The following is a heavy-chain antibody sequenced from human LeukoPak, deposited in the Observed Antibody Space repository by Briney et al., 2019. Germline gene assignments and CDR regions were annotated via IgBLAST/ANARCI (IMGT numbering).Heavy chain of an antibody. CDR1: GFTFSGYS. CDR2: ISGSSSYI. CDR3: ARDYYGSGSLDY. V-gene: IGHV3-21*01. J-gene: IGHJ4*02. D-gene: IGHD3-10*01. Sequence: PGGSLRLSCSASGFTFSGYSMNWVRQAPGKGLEWVSSISGSSSYIYYADSEKGRFTISRDNAKNSLYLQMNSLRAEDTAVYYCARDYYGSGSLDYWGQGTLVTVSS.